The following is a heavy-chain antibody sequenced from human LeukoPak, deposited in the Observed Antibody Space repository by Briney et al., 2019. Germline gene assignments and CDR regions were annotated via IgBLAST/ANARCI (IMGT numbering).Heavy chain of an antibody. J-gene: IGHJ4*02. D-gene: IGHD6-19*01. CDR3: ARGDSGWFSNS. CDR1: GYSFSNYW. CDR2: IYPGDSDI. V-gene: IGHV5-51*01. Sequence: GESLTISCKGSGYSFSNYWVGWVRQMSGKGLEWMGVIYPGDSDITYSPAFRGRVTISVDTSITTAYLQWSSLKASDTPMYYCARGDSGWFSNSWGQGTLVTVSS.